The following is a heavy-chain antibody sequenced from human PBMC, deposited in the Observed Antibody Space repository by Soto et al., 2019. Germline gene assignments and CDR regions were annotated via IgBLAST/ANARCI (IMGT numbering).Heavy chain of an antibody. V-gene: IGHV1-58*01. D-gene: IGHD3-22*01. Sequence: SVKVSCKASGFTFTSSAVQWVRQARGQRLEWIGWIVVGSGNTNYAQKFQERVTITRDMSTSTAYMELSSLRSEDTAVYYCAADPYYYDSSGYHAPDAFDIWGQGTMVTVSS. CDR2: IVVGSGNT. J-gene: IGHJ3*02. CDR3: AADPYYYDSSGYHAPDAFDI. CDR1: GFTFTSSA.